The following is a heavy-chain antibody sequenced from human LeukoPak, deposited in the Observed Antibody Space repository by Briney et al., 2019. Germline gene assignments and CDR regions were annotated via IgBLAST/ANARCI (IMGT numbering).Heavy chain of an antibody. V-gene: IGHV4-4*02. CDR3: ASRYCSSTSCYVDAFDI. J-gene: IGHJ3*02. CDR1: GGSISSSNW. Sequence: SETLSLACAVSGGSISSSNWWSWVRRPPGKGLEWIGEIYHSGSTNYNPSLKSRVTISVDKSKNQFSLKLSSVTAADTAVYYCASRYCSSTSCYVDAFDIWGQGTMVTVSS. CDR2: IYHSGST. D-gene: IGHD2-2*01.